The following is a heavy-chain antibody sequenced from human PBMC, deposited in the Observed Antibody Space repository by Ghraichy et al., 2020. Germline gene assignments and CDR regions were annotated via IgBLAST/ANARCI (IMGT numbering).Heavy chain of an antibody. CDR1: GYTFTGYY. CDR3: ARSPYYDFWSGYSAAYYYYYGMDV. D-gene: IGHD3-3*01. V-gene: IGHV1-2*04. Sequence: ASVKVSCKASGYTFTGYYMHWVRQAPGQGLEWMGWINPNSGGTNYAQKFQGWVTMTRDTSISTAYMELSRLRSDDTAVYYCARSPYYDFWSGYSAAYYYYYGMDVWGQGTTVTVSS. CDR2: INPNSGGT. J-gene: IGHJ6*02.